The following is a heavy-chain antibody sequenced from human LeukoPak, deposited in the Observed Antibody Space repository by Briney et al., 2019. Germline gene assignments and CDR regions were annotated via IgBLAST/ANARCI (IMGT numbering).Heavy chain of an antibody. J-gene: IGHJ4*02. V-gene: IGHV3-7*01. D-gene: IGHD6-13*01. Sequence: GGSLRLSCAASGFTFSSYAMSWVRQAPGKGLEWVANIKQHGSEEYYVDSVKGRFTISRDNAKNSLYLQMNNLRVEDTGVYYCARDPGISEAGTVGHFDYWGQGALVTVS. CDR3: ARDPGISEAGTVGHFDY. CDR1: GFTFSSYA. CDR2: IKQHGSEE.